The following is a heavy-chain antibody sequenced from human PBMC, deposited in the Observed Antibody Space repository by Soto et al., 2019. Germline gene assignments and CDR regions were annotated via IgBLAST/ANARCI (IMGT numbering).Heavy chain of an antibody. J-gene: IGHJ6*02. Sequence: SETLSLTCTVSGGSISSYYWSWIRQPPGKGLEWIGYIYYSGSTNYNPSLKSRVTISVDTSKNQFSLKLSSVTAADTAVYYCAREGVTMMGYNYYGMDVWGQGTTVTVSS. CDR2: IYYSGST. CDR3: AREGVTMMGYNYYGMDV. V-gene: IGHV4-59*01. CDR1: GGSISSYY. D-gene: IGHD3-22*01.